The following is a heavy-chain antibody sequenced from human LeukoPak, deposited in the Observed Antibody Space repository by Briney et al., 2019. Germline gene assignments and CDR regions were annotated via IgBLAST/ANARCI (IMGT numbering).Heavy chain of an antibody. V-gene: IGHV3-48*01. CDR1: GFTFSSYS. Sequence: AGGSLRLSCAASGFTFSSYSMNWVRQAPGKGLEWVSYISSSSSTIYYADSVKGRFTISRDNAKNSLYLQMNSLRAEDTALYYCARDQRGYYDSSGYSQGSTVHDAFDIWGQGTMVTVSS. CDR3: ARDQRGYYDSSGYSQGSTVHDAFDI. CDR2: ISSSSSTI. D-gene: IGHD3-22*01. J-gene: IGHJ3*02.